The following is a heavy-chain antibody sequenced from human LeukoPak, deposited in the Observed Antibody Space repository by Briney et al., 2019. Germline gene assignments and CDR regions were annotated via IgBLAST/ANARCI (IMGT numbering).Heavy chain of an antibody. CDR2: IFYTGNT. CDR3: ARVDYDFWSGKPGWFDP. J-gene: IGHJ5*02. CDR1: GVYFSSSGCY. D-gene: IGHD3-3*01. V-gene: IGHV4-39*01. Sequence: SETLSLTCSVSGVYFSSSGCYWGWIRQPPGKGLEWIGSIFYTGNTYYNPSLKSRITISADTSKNQFSLKLSSVTAADTAVYYCARVDYDFWSGKPGWFDPWGQGTLVTVSS.